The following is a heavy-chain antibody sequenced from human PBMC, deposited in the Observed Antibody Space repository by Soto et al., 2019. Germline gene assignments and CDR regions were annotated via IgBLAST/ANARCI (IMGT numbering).Heavy chain of an antibody. Sequence: GGSLRLSCAASRFSNSWMHWVRQAPGKGLVWVSHINSDGSSTSYADSVKGRFTISRDNAKNTLYLQMNSLRAEDTAVYYCARDSNIGFDPWGQGTLVTVSS. CDR2: INSDGSST. J-gene: IGHJ5*02. CDR1: RFSNSW. D-gene: IGHD5-12*01. CDR3: ARDSNIGFDP. V-gene: IGHV3-74*01.